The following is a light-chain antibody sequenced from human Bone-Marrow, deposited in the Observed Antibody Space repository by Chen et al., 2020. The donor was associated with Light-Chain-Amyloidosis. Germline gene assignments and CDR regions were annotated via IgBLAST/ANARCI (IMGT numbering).Light chain of an antibody. Sequence: QSALTQPPSASGSPGQSVTISCTGTSSDVGAYDYVSWYQQYPGKAPRLMIYEVNKRPSGVPDRFSASKSANTASLTVSGLQAEDEADYYCSAHGGANNFYVFGSGIKVTVL. CDR2: EVN. V-gene: IGLV2-8*01. CDR1: SSDVGAYDY. CDR3: SAHGGANNFYV. J-gene: IGLJ1*01.